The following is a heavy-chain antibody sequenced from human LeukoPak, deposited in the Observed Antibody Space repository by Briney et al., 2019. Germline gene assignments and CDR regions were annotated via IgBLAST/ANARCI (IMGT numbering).Heavy chain of an antibody. CDR2: ISGSGGST. CDR3: AKEISGLGYCSRTSCSDAFDI. CDR1: GFTFSSYA. Sequence: GGSLRLSCAASGFTFSSYAMSWVRQAPGKGLEWVSAISGSGGSTYYADSVKGRFTISRDNSKNTLYLQMNSLRAEDTAVYYCAKEISGLGYCSRTSCSDAFDIWGQGTMVTVSS. V-gene: IGHV3-23*01. J-gene: IGHJ3*02. D-gene: IGHD2-2*01.